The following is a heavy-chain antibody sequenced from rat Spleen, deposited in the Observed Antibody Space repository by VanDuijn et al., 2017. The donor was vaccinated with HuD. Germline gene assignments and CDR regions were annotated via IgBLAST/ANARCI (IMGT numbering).Heavy chain of an antibody. CDR2: ISYDGSST. Sequence: EVQLVESGGGLVQPGRSLKLSCAASGFTFSNYGMAWVRQAPTKGLEWVATISYDGSSTYYRDSVKGRFTISRDNAKSTLYLQMDSLRSEDTATYYCTRVNWYFDFWGPGTMVTVSS. D-gene: IGHD1-5*01. J-gene: IGHJ1*01. CDR3: TRVNWYFDF. V-gene: IGHV5-29*01. CDR1: GFTFSNYG.